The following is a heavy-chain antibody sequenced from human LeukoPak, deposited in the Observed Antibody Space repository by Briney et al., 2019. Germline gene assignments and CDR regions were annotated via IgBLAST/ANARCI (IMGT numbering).Heavy chain of an antibody. CDR1: GYSFTGYY. D-gene: IGHD4-17*01. CDR2: INPNSGGT. J-gene: IGHJ4*02. CDR3: ARDDYGDCYTY. Sequence: ASVKVSCKASGYSFTGYYIHWVRQAPGQGLEWMGWINPNSGGTNYAQKFQGRVTMTRDTSISTAYMELRRLKSDDTAVYYCARDDYGDCYTYWDQGTLVTVSS. V-gene: IGHV1-2*02.